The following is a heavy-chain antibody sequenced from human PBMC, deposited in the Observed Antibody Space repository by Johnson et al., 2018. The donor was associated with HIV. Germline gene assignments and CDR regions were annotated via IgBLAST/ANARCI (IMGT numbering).Heavy chain of an antibody. CDR1: GFTVSSNY. CDR2: IYSGGST. D-gene: IGHD1-26*01. Sequence: VQLVESGGGLVQPGGSLRLSCAASGFTVSSNYMSWVRQAPGKGLEWVSIIYSGGSTYYADSVKGRFTISRDDSKNTLYLQMNSLKTEDAAIYYCTSDLGDFNVWGQGTVVTVSS. CDR3: TSDLGDFNV. V-gene: IGHV3-53*01. J-gene: IGHJ3*01.